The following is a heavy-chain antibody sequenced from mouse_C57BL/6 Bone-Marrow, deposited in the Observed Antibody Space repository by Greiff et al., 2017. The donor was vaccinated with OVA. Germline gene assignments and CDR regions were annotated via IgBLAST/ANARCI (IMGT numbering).Heavy chain of an antibody. CDR2: IYPGGGYT. CDR1: GYTFTNYW. J-gene: IGHJ1*03. D-gene: IGHD2-14*01. V-gene: IGHV1-63*01. Sequence: VQLVESGAELVRPGTSVTMSCKASGYTFTNYWIGWAKPRPGHGLEWIGDIYPGGGYTNYNEKFKGKATLNEDKSSSTAYLQFSRLTSEASAIYYCARVGFPIGPWYFDVWGTGTTVTVSS. CDR3: ARVGFPIGPWYFDV.